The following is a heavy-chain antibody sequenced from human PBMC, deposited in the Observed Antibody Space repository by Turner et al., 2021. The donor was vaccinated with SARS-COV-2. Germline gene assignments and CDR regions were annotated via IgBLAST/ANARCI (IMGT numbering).Heavy chain of an antibody. J-gene: IGHJ6*02. CDR3: AGEEVVFRASHTLYYYGMDV. CDR2: ISYDGSNK. Sequence: QVQLVESGGGVVQPGRSLRLSCAASGFTFSSYAMHWVRQAPGKGLEWVAVISYDGSNKFYADSVKGRFTISRDNSKNTLYLQMNSLRAEDTAVYYCAGEEVVFRASHTLYYYGMDVWGQGTTVTVSS. CDR1: GFTFSSYA. D-gene: IGHD3-22*01. V-gene: IGHV3-30-3*01.